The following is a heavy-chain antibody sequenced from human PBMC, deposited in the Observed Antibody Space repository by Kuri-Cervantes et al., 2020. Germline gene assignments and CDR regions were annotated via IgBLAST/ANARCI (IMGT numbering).Heavy chain of an antibody. J-gene: IGHJ4*02. CDR2: ISYDGRDT. V-gene: IGHV3-30*04. D-gene: IGHD2-2*01. Sequence: GGSLRLSCAASGFTFSSNAMHWVRQTPGKGLEWVTVISYDGRDTKYADSVKGRFTISRDNAKNSLYLQMNSLRVEDTAMYYCVREYCSSSSCTFDYWGQGTLVTVSS. CDR3: VREYCSSSSCTFDY. CDR1: GFTFSSNA.